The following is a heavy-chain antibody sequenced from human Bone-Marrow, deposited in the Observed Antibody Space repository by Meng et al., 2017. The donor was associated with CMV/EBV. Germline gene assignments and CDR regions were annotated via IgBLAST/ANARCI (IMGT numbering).Heavy chain of an antibody. CDR2: MSYDGSNK. J-gene: IGHJ5*02. CDR1: GFTLSNYG. CDR3: ARAGDGYNYLS. D-gene: IGHD5-24*01. V-gene: IGHV3-30*03. Sequence: SCAASGFTLSNYGSHWVRQAPGKGLEWVAAMSYDGSNKHYADSVKGRFTISRDYSKNTVDLQMNSLRGDDTAVYYCARAGDGYNYLSWGQGTLVTVSS.